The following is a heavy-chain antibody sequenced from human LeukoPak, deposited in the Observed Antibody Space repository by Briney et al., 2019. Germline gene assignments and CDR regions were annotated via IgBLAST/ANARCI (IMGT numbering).Heavy chain of an antibody. D-gene: IGHD5-24*01. Sequence: KASETLSLTCTVSGGSISSYYWSWIRQPPGKGLEWIGYIYYSGSTNYNPSLKSRVTISVDTSKNQFSLKLSSVTAADTAVYYCARDRGLQLSPRGYFDYWGQGTLVTVSS. CDR3: ARDRGLQLSPRGYFDY. CDR2: IYYSGST. CDR1: GGSISSYY. V-gene: IGHV4-59*01. J-gene: IGHJ4*02.